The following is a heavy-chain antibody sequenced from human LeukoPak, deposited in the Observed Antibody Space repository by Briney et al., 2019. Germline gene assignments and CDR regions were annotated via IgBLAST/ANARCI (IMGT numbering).Heavy chain of an antibody. CDR3: AREYSSSSFSWFDP. J-gene: IGHJ5*02. CDR2: IYHSGST. V-gene: IGHV4-30-2*01. CDR1: GGSISSGGYS. Sequence: SETLSHTCAVSGGSISSGGYSWSWIRQPPGKGLEWIGYIYHSGSTYYNPSLKSRVTISVDRSKNQFSLKLSSVTAADTAVYYCAREYSSSSFSWFDPWGQGTLVTVSS. D-gene: IGHD6-6*01.